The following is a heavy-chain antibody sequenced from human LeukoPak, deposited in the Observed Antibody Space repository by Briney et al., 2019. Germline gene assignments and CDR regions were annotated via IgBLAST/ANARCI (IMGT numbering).Heavy chain of an antibody. D-gene: IGHD3-9*01. CDR1: GFTFSSYA. CDR2: ISSGDRT. Sequence: GGSLRLSCAASGFTFSSYAMNWVRQAPGKGLEWVAGISSGDRTFHAESVKGRFTISRDKSKDTLYLQMNSLRAEDTTGYYCAKDATTSPYFHWFDNWGQGTQVIVSS. V-gene: IGHV3-23*01. J-gene: IGHJ4*02. CDR3: AKDATTSPYFHWFDN.